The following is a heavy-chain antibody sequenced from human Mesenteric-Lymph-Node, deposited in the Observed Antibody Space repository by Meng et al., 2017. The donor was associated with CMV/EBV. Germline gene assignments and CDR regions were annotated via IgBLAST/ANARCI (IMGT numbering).Heavy chain of an antibody. J-gene: IGHJ4*02. D-gene: IGHD6-19*01. V-gene: IGHV1-3*01. Sequence: GDTFTYYAVSWVRQAPGEGLEWVGGIIPGDGNTKYSQKFQGRVTITRDTSASTVYMELSSLRSEDTAVYYCARGPDFSGWYFSIGGFWGQGTLVTVSS. CDR3: ARGPDFSGWYFSIGGF. CDR1: GDTFTYYA. CDR2: IIPGDGNT.